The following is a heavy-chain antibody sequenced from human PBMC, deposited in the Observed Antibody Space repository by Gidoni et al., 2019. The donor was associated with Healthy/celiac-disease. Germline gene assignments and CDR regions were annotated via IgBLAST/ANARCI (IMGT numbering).Heavy chain of an antibody. D-gene: IGHD3-3*01. J-gene: IGHJ6*03. Sequence: QVQLQESGPGLVQPSQPLSLTCTVSGCSISRCSYYLSWIRQPAGKGLGWIGRIYTSGSTNYNPAFKSLVTMSVDTSKNQFSLKLSSVTAADTAVYYCARDRMIDYDFWSGYSSPYYYYYMDVWGKGTTVTVSS. V-gene: IGHV4-61*02. CDR3: ARDRMIDYDFWSGYSSPYYYYYMDV. CDR1: GCSISRCSYY. CDR2: IYTSGST.